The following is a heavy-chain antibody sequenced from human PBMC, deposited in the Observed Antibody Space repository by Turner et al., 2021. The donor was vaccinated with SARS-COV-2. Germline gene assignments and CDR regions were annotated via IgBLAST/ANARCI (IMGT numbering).Heavy chain of an antibody. CDR2: IWYDGSNK. CDR3: ARDGAFGATGLDY. J-gene: IGHJ4*02. CDR1: GFTFSIYG. D-gene: IGHD3-16*01. Sequence: VQLVESGGGVGQPGRSLRLSCAASGFTFSIYGMHWVRQAPGMVLEWVAVIWYDGSNKYYADPVKGRFTISRDNSKNTQYLQMNSLRAEDTAVYYCARDGAFGATGLDYWGQGTLVTVSS. V-gene: IGHV3-33*01.